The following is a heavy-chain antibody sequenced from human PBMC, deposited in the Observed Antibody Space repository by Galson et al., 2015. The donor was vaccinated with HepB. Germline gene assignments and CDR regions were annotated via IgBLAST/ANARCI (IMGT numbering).Heavy chain of an antibody. CDR2: ISSSSSTI. V-gene: IGHV3-48*01. CDR3: ARRLAAAGPSYGMDV. Sequence: SLRLSCAASGFTFSSYSMNWVRQAPGKGLEWVSYISSSSSTIYYADSVKGRFTISRDNAKNSLYLQMNSLRAEDTAVYYCARRLAAAGPSYGMDVWGQGTTVTVSS. CDR1: GFTFSSYS. J-gene: IGHJ6*02. D-gene: IGHD6-13*01.